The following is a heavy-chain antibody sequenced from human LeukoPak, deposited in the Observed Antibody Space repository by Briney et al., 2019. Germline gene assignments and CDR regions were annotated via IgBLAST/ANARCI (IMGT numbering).Heavy chain of an antibody. CDR1: GFTFSSYE. CDR2: TSRSGSII. J-gene: IGHJ5*02. V-gene: IGHV3-48*03. D-gene: IGHD2-21*01. CDR3: ARDLGVAS. Sequence: PGGSLRLSCAASGFTFSSYEINWVRQAPGKGLEWVSYTSRSGSIIYYADSVKGRFTISRDNAKNSMSLQMNSLRAEDTAVYYCARDLGVASWGQGTLVTVSS.